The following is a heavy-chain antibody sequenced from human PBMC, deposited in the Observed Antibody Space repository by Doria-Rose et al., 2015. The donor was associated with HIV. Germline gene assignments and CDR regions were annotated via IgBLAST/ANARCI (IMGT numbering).Heavy chain of an antibody. CDR3: ARGRSAPPAGMFYHYYHYMDV. J-gene: IGHJ6*03. Sequence: QVQLQQWDAGLLKPSETLSLTCAVYGGSFSGYYWTWIRQPPGKGLEWIGEINHGDSINHNPSLESRLTISVDTSKNQFSLNLTSVTAADTAVYYCARGRSAPPAGMFYHYYHYMDVWGKGTTGTGSS. D-gene: IGHD2-2*01. CDR1: GGSFSGYY. CDR2: INHGDSI. V-gene: IGHV4-34*01.